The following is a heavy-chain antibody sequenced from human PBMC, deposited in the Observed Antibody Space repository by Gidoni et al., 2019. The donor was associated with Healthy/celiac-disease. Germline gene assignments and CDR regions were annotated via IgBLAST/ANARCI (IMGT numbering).Heavy chain of an antibody. J-gene: IGHJ6*02. CDR2: IYPGDSDT. Sequence: EVQLVQSGAEVKKLGESLKISCRGSGYSFTSHCIGWVRQMPGKGLEWMGIIYPGDSDTRYSPSFQGQVTISADKSISTAYLQWSSLKASDTAMYYCARLPYGGNSEGYYYYGMDVWGQGTTVTVSS. D-gene: IGHD4-17*01. CDR1: GYSFTSHC. CDR3: ARLPYGGNSEGYYYYGMDV. V-gene: IGHV5-51*01.